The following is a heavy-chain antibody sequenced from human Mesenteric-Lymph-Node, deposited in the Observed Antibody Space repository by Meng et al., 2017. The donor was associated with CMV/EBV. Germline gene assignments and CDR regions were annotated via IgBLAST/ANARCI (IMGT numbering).Heavy chain of an antibody. V-gene: IGHV1-69*05. CDR1: GGTFSSYV. CDR3: ARDLSNVNTWWLDP. J-gene: IGHJ5*02. CDR2: IIPIYGTA. D-gene: IGHD2-8*01. Sequence: SSVKVSCKASGGTFSSYVISWVRQAPGQGLEWMGGIIPIYGTANYAQKFQGRVTITTDESTSTAYMELSSLRSEDTAVYYCARDLSNVNTWWLDPWGQGTLVTVSS.